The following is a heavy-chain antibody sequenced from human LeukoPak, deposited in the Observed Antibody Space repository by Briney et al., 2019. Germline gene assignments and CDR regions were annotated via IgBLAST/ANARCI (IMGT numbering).Heavy chain of an antibody. CDR1: GFTFSSYS. Sequence: PGGSLRLSCAASGFTFSSYSMNWVRQAPGKGLEWVSSISSSSSYRYYADSVKGRFTISRDNAKNSLYLQMNSLRAEDTAVYYCARGYCSSTSCYTGGYWGQGTLVTVSS. V-gene: IGHV3-21*01. CDR3: ARGYCSSTSCYTGGY. D-gene: IGHD2-2*02. CDR2: ISSSSSYR. J-gene: IGHJ4*02.